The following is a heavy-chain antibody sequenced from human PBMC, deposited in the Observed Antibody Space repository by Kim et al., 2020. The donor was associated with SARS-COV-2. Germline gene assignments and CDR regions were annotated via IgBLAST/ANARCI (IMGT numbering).Heavy chain of an antibody. V-gene: IGHV3-30*01. J-gene: IGHJ6*02. CDR3: ARAESYYYGMDV. Sequence: YSPDSVKGRFTISRDNSKNTLFLQMNSLRAEDTAVYYCARAESYYYGMDVWGQGTTVTVSS.